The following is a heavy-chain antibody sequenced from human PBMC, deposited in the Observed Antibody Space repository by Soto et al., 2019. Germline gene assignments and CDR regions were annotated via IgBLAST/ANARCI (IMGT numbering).Heavy chain of an antibody. Sequence: SETLSLTCTVSGGSISSGGYYWSWIRQHPGKGLEWIGYIYYSGGTFYNPSLKSRVTISVDTSENQFSLKLSSVSAADTAVYYCALRDSHGSSDSWGQGTLVT. J-gene: IGHJ4*02. D-gene: IGHD3-10*01. CDR3: ALRDSHGSSDS. CDR1: GGSISSGGYY. V-gene: IGHV4-31*03. CDR2: IYYSGGT.